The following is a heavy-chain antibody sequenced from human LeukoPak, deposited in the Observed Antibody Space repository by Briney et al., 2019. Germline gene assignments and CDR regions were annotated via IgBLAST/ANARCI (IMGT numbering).Heavy chain of an antibody. CDR3: AKDRAVGATPGGYFDY. Sequence: GGSLRLSCAASGFTFSSYAMSWVHQAPGKGLEWVSAISGSGGSTYYADSVKGRFTISRDNSKNTLYLQMNSMRAEDTAVYYCAKDRAVGATPGGYFDYWGQGTLVTVSS. D-gene: IGHD1-26*01. CDR2: ISGSGGST. V-gene: IGHV3-23*01. J-gene: IGHJ4*02. CDR1: GFTFSSYA.